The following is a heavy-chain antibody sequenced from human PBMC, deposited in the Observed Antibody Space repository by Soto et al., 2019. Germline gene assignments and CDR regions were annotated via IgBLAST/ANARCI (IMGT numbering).Heavy chain of an antibody. CDR3: ARDRAAAGTSANYGMDV. Sequence: SVKVSCKASGGTFSSYAISCVRQAPGQGLEWMGGIIPIFGTANYAQKFQGRVTITADESTSTAYMELSSLRSEDTAVYYCARDRAAAGTSANYGMDVWGQGTTVTVSS. CDR1: GGTFSSYA. V-gene: IGHV1-69*13. CDR2: IIPIFGTA. D-gene: IGHD6-13*01. J-gene: IGHJ6*02.